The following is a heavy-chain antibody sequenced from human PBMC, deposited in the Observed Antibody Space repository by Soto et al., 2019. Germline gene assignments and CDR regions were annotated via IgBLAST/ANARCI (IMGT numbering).Heavy chain of an antibody. J-gene: IGHJ4*02. Sequence: SSETLSLTCTVSGGSISSNYWTWIRQPPGKGLEWIGYVYNSGSTNYNPSLKSRVTISEDTSKSQFSLKVNSMTAADTAVYYCARYRREAVAGYTLDNWGQGILVTVSS. CDR3: ARYRREAVAGYTLDN. CDR2: VYNSGST. D-gene: IGHD6-13*01. CDR1: GGSISSNY. V-gene: IGHV4-59*01.